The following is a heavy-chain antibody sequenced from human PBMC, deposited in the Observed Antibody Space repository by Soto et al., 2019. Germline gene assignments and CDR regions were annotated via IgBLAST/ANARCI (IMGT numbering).Heavy chain of an antibody. J-gene: IGHJ4*02. CDR1: GFTFSSYG. D-gene: IGHD1-26*01. CDR2: ISYDGSNK. Sequence: QVQLVESGGGVVQPGRSLRLSCAASGFTFSSYGMHWVRQAPGKGLEWVAVISYDGSNKYYADSVKGRFTISRDNSKNTLYLQMNSLRAEDTAVYYCAKEWVRLGRWEVGRFDYWGQGTLVTVSS. V-gene: IGHV3-30*18. CDR3: AKEWVRLGRWEVGRFDY.